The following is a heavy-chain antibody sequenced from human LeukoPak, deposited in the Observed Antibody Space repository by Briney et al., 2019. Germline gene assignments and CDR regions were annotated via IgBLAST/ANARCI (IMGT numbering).Heavy chain of an antibody. D-gene: IGHD3-3*01. V-gene: IGHV4-39*01. CDR1: GDSISTTNYY. CDR3: ARVRRSLNWFDS. CDR2: INYSGIT. J-gene: IGHJ5*01. Sequence: PSETLSLTCAVSGDSISTTNYYWGWLRQPPGTGLEWIGIINYSGITHYNPSLKSRVTILVDTSKNQFSLKLSSVTDADTAVYYCARVRRSLNWFDSWGQGTLVTVSS.